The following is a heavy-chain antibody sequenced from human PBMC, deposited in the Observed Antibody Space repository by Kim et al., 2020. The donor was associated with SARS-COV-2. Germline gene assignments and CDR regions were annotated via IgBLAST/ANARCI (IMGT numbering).Heavy chain of an antibody. CDR3: ARGSVAGRGPYDH. Sequence: GGSLRLSCSGSGFTLRIYSWSWVRQSPGKGLEWLAYIDNTRGTILYADSVEGRFSISRDDAEKSVFLQMNNLRGEDTGVYYCARGSVAGRGPYDHWGQGAQVTVSS. V-gene: IGHV3-48*04. J-gene: IGHJ4*02. CDR2: IDNTRGTI. CDR1: GFTLRIYS. D-gene: IGHD6-19*01.